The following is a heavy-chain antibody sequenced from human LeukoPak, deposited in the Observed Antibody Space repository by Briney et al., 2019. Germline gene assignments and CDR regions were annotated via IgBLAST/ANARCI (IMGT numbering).Heavy chain of an antibody. V-gene: IGHV3-30*18. CDR2: ISYDGSNK. D-gene: IGHD3-3*01. J-gene: IGHJ4*02. CDR3: AKRLEPSAYYDFWSGYYFHY. CDR1: GFTFSSYG. Sequence: LGRSLRLSCAASGFTFSSYGMHWVRQAPGKGLEWVAVISYDGSNKYYADSVKGRFTISRDNSKNTLYLQMNSLRAEDTAVNYCAKRLEPSAYYDFWSGYYFHYWGQGTLVTVSS.